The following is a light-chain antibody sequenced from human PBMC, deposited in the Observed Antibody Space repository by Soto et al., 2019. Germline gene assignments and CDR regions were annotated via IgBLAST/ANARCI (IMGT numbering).Light chain of an antibody. J-gene: IGLJ3*02. V-gene: IGLV2-14*01. CDR3: ISYTSSATLV. CDR2: EVS. CDR1: TSDIGTYNY. Sequence: QSALTQPASVSGSPGQSITISFSGGTSDIGTYNYVSWYQHHPGKVPKVMIYEVSNRPSGVSNRFSGSKSGNTASLTISGLQPEDEADYYCISYTSSATLVFGGGTKLTVL.